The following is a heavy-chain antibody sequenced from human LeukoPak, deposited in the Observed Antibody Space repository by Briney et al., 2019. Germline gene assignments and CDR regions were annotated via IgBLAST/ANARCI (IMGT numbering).Heavy chain of an antibody. D-gene: IGHD2-21*01. V-gene: IGHV4-59*08. Sequence: PSETLSLICTVSGGSISSYYWSWIRQPPGKGLEWIGYIYYSGSTNYNPSLKSRVTISVDTSKNQFSLKLSSVAAADTAVYYCARPIKAGDAFDIWGQGTMVTVSS. J-gene: IGHJ3*02. CDR1: GGSISSYY. CDR2: IYYSGST. CDR3: ARPIKAGDAFDI.